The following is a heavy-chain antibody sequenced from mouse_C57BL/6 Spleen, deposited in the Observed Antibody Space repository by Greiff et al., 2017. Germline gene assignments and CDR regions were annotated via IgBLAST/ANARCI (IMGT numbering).Heavy chain of an antibody. D-gene: IGHD1-1*01. CDR3: ARGNYGSSSDY. CDR2: IDPSDSYT. J-gene: IGHJ2*01. V-gene: IGHV1-69*01. Sequence: QVQLQQPGAELVMPGASVKLSCKASGYTFTSYWMHWVKQRPGQGLEWIGEIDPSDSYTNYNQKFKGKSTLTVDKSSSTAYMQLSSLTSEDSAVYYCARGNYGSSSDYWGQGTTRTVSS. CDR1: GYTFTSYW.